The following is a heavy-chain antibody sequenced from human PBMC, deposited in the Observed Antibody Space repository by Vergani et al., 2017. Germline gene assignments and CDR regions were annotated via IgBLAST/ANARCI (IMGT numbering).Heavy chain of an antibody. CDR1: GYTFTGYY. CDR3: ARSDDDVWSGYRYWYFDL. V-gene: IGHV1-2*04. Sequence: QVQLVQSGAEVKKPGASVKVSCKASGYTFTGYYMHWVRQAPGQGLEWMGWINPNSGGTNYAQKFQGWVTMTRDTSISTAYMELSRLRSDDTAVYYCARSDDDVWSGYRYWYFDLWGRGTLVTVSS. CDR2: INPNSGGT. D-gene: IGHD3-3*01. J-gene: IGHJ2*01.